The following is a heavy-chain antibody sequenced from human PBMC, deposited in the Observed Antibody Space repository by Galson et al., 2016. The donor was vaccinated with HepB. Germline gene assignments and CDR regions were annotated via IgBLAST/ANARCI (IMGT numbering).Heavy chain of an antibody. Sequence: ETLSLTCTVSGGSISTYYWHRIRQPPGKGLEWIGYIHYSGVTYYTPSLRSRVTISVDTSKNQFSLRLDSAAAADTAVYYCAREWSAFDFWGQGTLVTVSS. V-gene: IGHV4-59*01. D-gene: IGHD2-15*01. CDR2: IHYSGVT. J-gene: IGHJ4*02. CDR3: AREWSAFDF. CDR1: GGSISTYY.